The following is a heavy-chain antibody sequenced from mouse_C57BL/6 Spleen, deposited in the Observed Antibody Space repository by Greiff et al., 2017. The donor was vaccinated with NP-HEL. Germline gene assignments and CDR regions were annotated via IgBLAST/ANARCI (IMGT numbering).Heavy chain of an antibody. D-gene: IGHD2-10*02. CDR1: GYTFTDYY. V-gene: IGHV1-19*01. J-gene: IGHJ2*01. CDR2: INPYNGGT. CDR3: AREGYGYFDY. Sequence: VQLQQSGPVLVKPGASVKMSCKASGYTFTDYYMNWVKQSHGKSLEWIGVINPYNGGTSYNQKFKGKATLTVDKSSSTAYMELNSLTSEDSAVYYCAREGYGYFDYWGQGTTLTVSS.